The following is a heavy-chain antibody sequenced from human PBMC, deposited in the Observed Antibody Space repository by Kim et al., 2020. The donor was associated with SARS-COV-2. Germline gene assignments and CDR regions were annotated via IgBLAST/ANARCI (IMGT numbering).Heavy chain of an antibody. J-gene: IGHJ6*02. CDR1: GGSISSYY. CDR2: IYYSGST. V-gene: IGHV4-59*08. Sequence: SETLSLTCTVSGGSISSYYWSWIRQPPGKGLEWIGYIYYSGSTNYNPSLKSRVTISVDTSKNQFSLKLSSVTAADTAVYYCARHGITGGMDVWGQGTTVTVSS. CDR3: ARHGITGGMDV. D-gene: IGHD1-7*01.